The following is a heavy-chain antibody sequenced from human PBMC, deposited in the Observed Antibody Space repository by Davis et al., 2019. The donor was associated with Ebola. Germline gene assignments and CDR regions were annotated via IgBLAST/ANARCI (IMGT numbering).Heavy chain of an antibody. CDR1: GFTFSNAW. CDR2: ISSSSSYI. D-gene: IGHD6-6*01. Sequence: GESLKISCGASGFTFSNAWMNWVRQAPGKGLEWVSSISSSSSYIYYADSVKGRFTISRDNAKNSLYLQMNSLRAEDTAVYYCARGQLAARPGYYYGMDVWGQGTTVTVSS. CDR3: ARGQLAARPGYYYGMDV. J-gene: IGHJ6*02. V-gene: IGHV3-21*01.